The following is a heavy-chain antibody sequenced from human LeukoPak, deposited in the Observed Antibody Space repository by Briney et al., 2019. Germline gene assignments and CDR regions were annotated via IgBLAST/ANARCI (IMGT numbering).Heavy chain of an antibody. CDR3: AKDLLLDYYDSSGLSFDY. Sequence: GRSLRLSCAASGFTFDDYAMHWVRQAPGKGLEWVSGISWNSGSIGYADSVKGRFTISRDNAKNSLYLQMNSLRAEDTAVYYCAKDLLLDYYDSSGLSFDYWGQGTLVTVSS. V-gene: IGHV3-9*01. CDR2: ISWNSGSI. J-gene: IGHJ4*02. D-gene: IGHD3-22*01. CDR1: GFTFDDYA.